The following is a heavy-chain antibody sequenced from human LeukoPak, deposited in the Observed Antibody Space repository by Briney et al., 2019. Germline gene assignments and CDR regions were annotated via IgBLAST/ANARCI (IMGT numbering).Heavy chain of an antibody. J-gene: IGHJ4*02. CDR3: ARDGHWEVTRGHYFDY. V-gene: IGHV3-30*02. CDR2: IRYDGGNK. D-gene: IGHD4-11*01. Sequence: GRSLRLSCGASGFTFSTYGMHWVRQAPGKGLEWVAFIRYDGGNKYYADSVKGRFTISRDNSKNTLYLQMNSLRGEDTAVYYCARDGHWEVTRGHYFDYWGQGTLVTVSS. CDR1: GFTFSTYG.